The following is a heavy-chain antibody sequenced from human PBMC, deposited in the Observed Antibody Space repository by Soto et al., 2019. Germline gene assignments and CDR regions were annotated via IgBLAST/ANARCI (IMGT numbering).Heavy chain of an antibody. J-gene: IGHJ4*02. CDR2: ISSSSSYI. CDR3: ARDFVPRQVVVAATFRADYFDY. Sequence: EVQLVESGGGLVKPGGSLRLSCAASGFTFSSYSMNWVRQAPGKGLEWVSSISSSSSYIYYADSVKGRFTISRDNAKNSLYLQMNSLRAEDTAVYYCARDFVPRQVVVAATFRADYFDYWGQGTLVTVSS. V-gene: IGHV3-21*01. D-gene: IGHD2-15*01. CDR1: GFTFSSYS.